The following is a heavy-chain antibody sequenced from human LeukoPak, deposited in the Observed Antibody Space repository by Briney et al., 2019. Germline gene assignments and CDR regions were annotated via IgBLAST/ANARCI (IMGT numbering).Heavy chain of an antibody. V-gene: IGHV3-30*03. D-gene: IGHD4-17*01. CDR3: ARDPSFDMEMTTVTTGGYFDY. CDR1: GFTFSSYG. Sequence: GRSLRLSCAASGFTFSSYGMHWVRQAPGKGLEWVAVISYDGSNKYYADSVKGRFTISRDNSKNTLYLQMNSLRAEDTAVYYCARDPSFDMEMTTVTTGGYFDYWGQGTLVTVSS. J-gene: IGHJ4*02. CDR2: ISYDGSNK.